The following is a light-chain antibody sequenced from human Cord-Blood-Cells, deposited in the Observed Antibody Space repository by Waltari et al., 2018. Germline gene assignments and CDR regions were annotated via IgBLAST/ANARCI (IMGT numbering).Light chain of an antibody. CDR2: GAS. J-gene: IGKJ5*01. CDR1: QSVSSSY. Sequence: EIVLTQSPGTLSLSPGERATLSCRAIQSVSSSYLAWYQQKPGQAPLLLIYGASSRATGIPDRFSGSGYGTDFTLTISRLEPEDFAVYYCQQYGSSPTFGQGTRLEIK. V-gene: IGKV3-20*01. CDR3: QQYGSSPT.